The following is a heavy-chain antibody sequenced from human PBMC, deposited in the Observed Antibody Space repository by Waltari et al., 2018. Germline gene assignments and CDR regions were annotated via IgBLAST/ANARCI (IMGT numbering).Heavy chain of an antibody. CDR2: IYYSGST. D-gene: IGHD6-13*01. Sequence: QVQLQESGPGLVKPSETLSLTCTVSGGSISSHYWSWIRQPPGKGLEWIGYIYYSGSTNHNPSLKRRVTISVDTSKNQFSLKLSSVTAADTAVYYCARERIAAAGYYYGMDVWGQGTTVTVSS. V-gene: IGHV4-59*11. CDR3: ARERIAAAGYYYGMDV. CDR1: GGSISSHY. J-gene: IGHJ6*02.